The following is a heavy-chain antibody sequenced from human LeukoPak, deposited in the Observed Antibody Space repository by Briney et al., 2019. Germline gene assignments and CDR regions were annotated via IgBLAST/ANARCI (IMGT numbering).Heavy chain of an antibody. CDR2: INHSGST. Sequence: SETLSLTCAVYGGSFSGYYWSWIRQPPGKGLEWIGEINHSGSTNYNPSLKSRVTISVDTSKNQFSLKLSSVAAADTAVYYCARGRDFLTGYYIPPYYWGQGTLVTVSS. D-gene: IGHD3-9*01. J-gene: IGHJ4*02. CDR1: GGSFSGYY. CDR3: ARGRDFLTGYYIPPYY. V-gene: IGHV4-34*01.